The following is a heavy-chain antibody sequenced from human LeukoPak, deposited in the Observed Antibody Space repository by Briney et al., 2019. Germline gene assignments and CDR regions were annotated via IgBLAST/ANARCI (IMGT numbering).Heavy chain of an antibody. Sequence: PGGSLRLSCVASGFTLSSYWMSWVRQAPGRGLEWVSIIYSGGSTYYADSVKGRFTISRDNSENTLYLQMNSLRAEDTAVYYCASGRETSFDYWGQGTLVTVSS. CDR3: ASGRETSFDY. CDR1: GFTLSSYW. V-gene: IGHV3-66*02. D-gene: IGHD1-26*01. CDR2: IYSGGST. J-gene: IGHJ4*02.